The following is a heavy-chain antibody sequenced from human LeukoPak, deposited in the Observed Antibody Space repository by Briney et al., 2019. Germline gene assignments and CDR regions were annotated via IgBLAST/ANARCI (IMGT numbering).Heavy chain of an antibody. CDR2: ISYDGSNK. J-gene: IGHJ4*02. CDR1: GFTFSSYG. CDR3: AKDPSQLWYFDY. Sequence: GGSLRLSCAASGFTFSSYGMHWVRQAPGKGLEWVAVISYDGSNKYYADSVKGRFTISRDNSKNTLYLQMNSLRAEDTAVYYCAKDPSQLWYFDYWGQGTLVTVSS. V-gene: IGHV3-30*18. D-gene: IGHD5-18*01.